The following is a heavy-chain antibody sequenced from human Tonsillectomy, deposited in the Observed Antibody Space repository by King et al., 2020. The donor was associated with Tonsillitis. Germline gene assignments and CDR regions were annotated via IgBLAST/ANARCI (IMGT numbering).Heavy chain of an antibody. CDR3: AKGGWYYDFWSGYSRMDV. D-gene: IGHD3-3*01. CDR1: GFTFSSYA. Sequence: VQLVESGGGLVQPGGSLRLSCAASGFTFSSYAMSWVRQAPGKGLEWVSAISGSGGSTYYADSVKGRFTISRDNSKNTLYLQMNSLRAEDTAVYYCAKGGWYYDFWSGYSRMDVWGQGTTVTVSS. V-gene: IGHV3-23*04. J-gene: IGHJ6*02. CDR2: ISGSGGST.